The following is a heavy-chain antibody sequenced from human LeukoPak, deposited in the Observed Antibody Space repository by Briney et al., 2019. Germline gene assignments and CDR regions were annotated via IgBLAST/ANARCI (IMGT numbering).Heavy chain of an antibody. CDR1: GFTFNNYA. CDR2: IGAGGTYT. V-gene: IGHV3-21*01. J-gene: IGHJ6*02. CDR3: ARDDYGDYVIPYYYYGMDV. D-gene: IGHD4-17*01. Sequence: PGGSLRLSCAASGFTFNNYAMNWVRQAPGEGLQWVSGIGAGGTYTYYADSVKGRFTISRDNAKNSLYLQMNSLRAEDTAVYYCARDDYGDYVIPYYYYGMDVWGQGTTVTVSS.